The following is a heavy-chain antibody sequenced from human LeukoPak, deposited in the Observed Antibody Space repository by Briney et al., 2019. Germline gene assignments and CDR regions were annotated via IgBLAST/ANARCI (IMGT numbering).Heavy chain of an antibody. V-gene: IGHV4-4*07. D-gene: IGHD6-19*01. CDR2: IYTSGST. CDR1: GGSISSYY. J-gene: IGHJ4*02. CDR3: ARETTLAGFASGLGFNY. Sequence: SETLSLTCTVSGGSISSYYWSWIRQPAGKGLEWIGRIYTSGSTNYNPSLKSRVTMSVDTSKTHFSLKLSSVTAAGTATYYCARETTLAGFASGLGFNYWGQGILVTVSS.